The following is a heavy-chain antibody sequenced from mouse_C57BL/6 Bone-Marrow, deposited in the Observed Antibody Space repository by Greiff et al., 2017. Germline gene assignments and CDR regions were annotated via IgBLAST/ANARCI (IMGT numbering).Heavy chain of an antibody. CDR2: ISSGSSTI. J-gene: IGHJ3*01. CDR3: ASPFYGSSYEFAY. Sequence: DVMLVESGGGLVKPGGSLKLSCAASGFTFSDYGMHWVRQAPEKGLEWVAYISSGSSTIYYADTVKGRFTISRDNAKNTLFLQMTSLRSEDTAMYYCASPFYGSSYEFAYWGQGTLVTVSA. D-gene: IGHD1-1*01. V-gene: IGHV5-17*01. CDR1: GFTFSDYG.